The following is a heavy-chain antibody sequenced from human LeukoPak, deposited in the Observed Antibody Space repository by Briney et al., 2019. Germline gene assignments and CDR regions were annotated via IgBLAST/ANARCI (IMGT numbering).Heavy chain of an antibody. CDR3: ARSLPRMVAGRSYGMDV. D-gene: IGHD6-19*01. Sequence: GASVKVSCKASGYTFTSYDINWVRQATGQGLEWMGWMNPNSGNTGYAQKFQGRVTMTRNTSISTAYMELSSLRSEDMAVYYCARSLPRMVAGRSYGMDVWGQGTTVTVSS. CDR1: GYTFTSYD. CDR2: MNPNSGNT. V-gene: IGHV1-8*01. J-gene: IGHJ6*02.